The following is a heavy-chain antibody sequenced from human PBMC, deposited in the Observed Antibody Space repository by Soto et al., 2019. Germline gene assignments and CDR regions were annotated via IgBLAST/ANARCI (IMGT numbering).Heavy chain of an antibody. CDR3: ASAGGLGAVAADY. CDR1: DDSISSGGYS. D-gene: IGHD6-19*01. CDR2: IYHSGST. Sequence: QLQLQESGSGLVKPSQTLSLTCAVSDDSISSGGYSWSWIRQPPGKGLEWIGYIYHSGSTYYNPSLKSRVTISVDRSKNQFSLKLSSVTAAYTAVYYCASAGGLGAVAADYWGQGTLVTVSS. J-gene: IGHJ4*02. V-gene: IGHV4-30-2*01.